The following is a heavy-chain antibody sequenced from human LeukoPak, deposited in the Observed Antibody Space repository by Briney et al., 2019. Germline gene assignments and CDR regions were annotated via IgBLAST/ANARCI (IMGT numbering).Heavy chain of an antibody. D-gene: IGHD1-14*01. CDR2: IRYDGSDK. CDR3: ARDIVEPPGSGRYFDN. CDR1: GFTFSNSN. V-gene: IGHV3-30*02. J-gene: IGHJ4*02. Sequence: GGSLRLSCAASGFTFSNSNMNWARQAPGKGLEWVTFIRYDGSDKFYADSVKGRFTTSRDNSRSTLYLQMNSLRPEDTAVYYCARDIVEPPGSGRYFDNWGQGTLITVSS.